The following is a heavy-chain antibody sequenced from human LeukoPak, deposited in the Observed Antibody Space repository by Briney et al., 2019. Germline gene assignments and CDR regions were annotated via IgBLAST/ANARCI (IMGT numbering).Heavy chain of an antibody. CDR2: ISSSSYI. CDR3: ARDKSGGWFDP. V-gene: IGHV3-21*01. CDR1: GFTFSSYS. J-gene: IGHJ5*02. Sequence: GGSLRLSCAASGFTFSSYSMNWVRQAPGKGLEWVSSISSSSYIYYADSVKGRFTISRDNAKNSLYLQMNSLRAEDTAVYYCARDKSGGWFDPWGQGTLVTVSS. D-gene: IGHD1-26*01.